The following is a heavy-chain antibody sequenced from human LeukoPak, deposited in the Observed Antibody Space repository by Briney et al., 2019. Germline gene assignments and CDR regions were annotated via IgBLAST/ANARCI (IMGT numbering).Heavy chain of an antibody. Sequence: PGGSLRLSCAASGFTFSSYSMNWVRQAPGKGLEWVSGISGSGISTYYADSVKGRFTISRDNSKNTLYVQMNSLRAEDTAVYYCAKENGLRLGELSSLHYYMDVWGKGTTVTVSS. V-gene: IGHV3-23*01. CDR3: AKENGLRLGELSSLHYYMDV. D-gene: IGHD3-16*02. CDR1: GFTFSSYS. J-gene: IGHJ6*03. CDR2: ISGSGIST.